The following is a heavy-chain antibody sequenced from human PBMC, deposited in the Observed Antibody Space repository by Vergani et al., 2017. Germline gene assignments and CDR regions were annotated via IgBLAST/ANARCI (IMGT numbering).Heavy chain of an antibody. CDR3: AKATRLRGSLGPPEFDY. V-gene: IGHV3-23*01. J-gene: IGHJ4*02. CDR1: GFTFSSYA. CDR2: ISGSGGST. Sequence: EVQLLESGGGLVQPGGSLRLSCAASGFTFSSYAMSWVRPAPWKGLEWGSGISGSGGSTYYADSVKGRFTISRDNSKNTLYLQMNSLRAEDTAVYYCAKATRLRGSLGPPEFDYWGQGTLVTVSS. D-gene: IGHD3-10*01.